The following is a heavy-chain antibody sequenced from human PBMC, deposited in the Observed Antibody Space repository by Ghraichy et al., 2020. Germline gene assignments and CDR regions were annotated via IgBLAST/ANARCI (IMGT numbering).Heavy chain of an antibody. V-gene: IGHV3-23*01. J-gene: IGHJ3*02. CDR2: ISGNGGRT. CDR1: GFTFSSYA. D-gene: IGHD3-3*01. CDR3: AKGIDCWSGLGAFDI. Sequence: GGSLRLSCAASGFTFSSYAMSWVRQAPGKGLEWVSAISGNGGRTYYADSVKGRFTISRDNSKNTLYLQMNSLRAEDTAVYYCAKGIDCWSGLGAFDIWGQGTMVTVSS.